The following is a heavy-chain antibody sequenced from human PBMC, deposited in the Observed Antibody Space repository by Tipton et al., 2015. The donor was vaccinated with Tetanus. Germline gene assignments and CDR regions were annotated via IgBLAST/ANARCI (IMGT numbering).Heavy chain of an antibody. Sequence: SLRLSCAASGFTFSSYAMSWVRQAPGKGLEWVSAISGSGGSTYYADSVKGRFTISRDNAKNSLYLQMNSLRAEDTALYYCAKVHYYDSSGYYFDYWGQGTLVTVSS. CDR3: AKVHYYDSSGYYFDY. J-gene: IGHJ4*02. CDR2: ISGSGGST. CDR1: GFTFSSYA. V-gene: IGHV3-23*01. D-gene: IGHD3-22*01.